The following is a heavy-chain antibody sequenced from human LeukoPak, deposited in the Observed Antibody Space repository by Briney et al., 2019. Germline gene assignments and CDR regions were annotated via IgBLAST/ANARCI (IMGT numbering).Heavy chain of an antibody. Sequence: GGSLRLSCGASGFTFCSYSMNWVRQAPGKGLEWVSYISGSSRNIYYPDSVRGRFTISRDNAKNSLYLQMNSLRDEDTAVYYCARDGAAHCGGDCYSGAFDIWGQGTMVTVSS. J-gene: IGHJ3*02. D-gene: IGHD2-21*02. CDR3: ARDGAAHCGGDCYSGAFDI. CDR1: GFTFCSYS. V-gene: IGHV3-48*02. CDR2: ISGSSRNI.